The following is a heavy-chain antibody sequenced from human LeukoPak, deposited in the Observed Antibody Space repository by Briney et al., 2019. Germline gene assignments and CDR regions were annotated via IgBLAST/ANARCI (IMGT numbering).Heavy chain of an antibody. CDR3: AILREYYDFWSGYPYFDY. J-gene: IGHJ4*02. Sequence: GASVKVSCKASGYTFTSYDINWVRQATGQGLEWMGWMNPNSGNTGYAKKFQGRVTMTRNTSISTAYMELSSLRSEDTAVYYCAILREYYDFWSGYPYFDYWGQGTLVTVSS. CDR1: GYTFTSYD. CDR2: MNPNSGNT. D-gene: IGHD3-3*01. V-gene: IGHV1-8*01.